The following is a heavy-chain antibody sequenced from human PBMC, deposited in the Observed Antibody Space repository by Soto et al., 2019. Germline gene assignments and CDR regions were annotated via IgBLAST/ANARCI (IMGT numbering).Heavy chain of an antibody. CDR2: ISGSADST. D-gene: IGHD2-8*01. CDR3: AKTRGAMIYAISVYGMDV. CDR1: EFSFSSFA. Sequence: EVQLLESGGGFIHPGGSLRLYCAASEFSFSSFAMNWVRQAPGKGLEWVSIISGSADSTFYADSVKGRFTISRDNSKSTLYLQINSLRAEDTAVYYCAKTRGAMIYAISVYGMDVWGQGTTVTVSS. J-gene: IGHJ6*02. V-gene: IGHV3-23*01.